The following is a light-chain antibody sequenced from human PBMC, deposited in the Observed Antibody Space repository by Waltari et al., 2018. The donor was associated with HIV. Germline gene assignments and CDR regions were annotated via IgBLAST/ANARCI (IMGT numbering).Light chain of an antibody. V-gene: IGLV3-1*01. Sequence: SYDLTQPPSVSVSPGQTASISCSGDRLGDKYVSWYTQNPGQSHVLVMYQGTKRPSGSPERVSASNSGNTATLTISGTQSIDEAEYCRLAWDTATPYVFGTGTKVT. J-gene: IGLJ1*01. CDR2: QGT. CDR3: LAWDTATPYV. CDR1: RLGDKY.